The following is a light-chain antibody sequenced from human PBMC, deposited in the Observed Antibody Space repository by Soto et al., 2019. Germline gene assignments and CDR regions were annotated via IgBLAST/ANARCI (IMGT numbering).Light chain of an antibody. CDR3: CSYAGSPFV. CDR2: DVS. Sequence: QSALTQPRSVSGSPGQSVTLSCTGTSSHVGGYNYVSWYQQHPGKAPKLMIYDVSRRPSGVPDRFSGSKSGNTASLTISGLQAEDEADYYCCSYAGSPFVFGTGTKLTVL. J-gene: IGLJ1*01. V-gene: IGLV2-11*01. CDR1: SSHVGGYNY.